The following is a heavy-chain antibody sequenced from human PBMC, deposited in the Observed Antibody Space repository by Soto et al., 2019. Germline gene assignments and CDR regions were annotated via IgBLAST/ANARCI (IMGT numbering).Heavy chain of an antibody. CDR2: ISSSSYI. Sequence: VGSLRLSGAASGFTFSSYSMNWVRQAPGKGLEWVSSISSSSYIYYADSVKGRFTISRDNAKNSLYLQMNSLRAEDTAVYYCAREAAADSYYYYGMDVWGQGTTVTVSS. J-gene: IGHJ6*02. V-gene: IGHV3-21*01. CDR3: AREAAADSYYYYGMDV. CDR1: GFTFSSYS. D-gene: IGHD6-13*01.